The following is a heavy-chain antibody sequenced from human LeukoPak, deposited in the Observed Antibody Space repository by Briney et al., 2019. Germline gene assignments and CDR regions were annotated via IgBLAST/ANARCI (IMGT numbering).Heavy chain of an antibody. V-gene: IGHV3-30*02. CDR3: AKAGGYDFWSGTRYYYYMDV. CDR2: IRYDGSNK. Sequence: GGSLRLSCAASGFTFSSYGMHWVRQAPGKGLEWVAFIRYDGSNKYYADSVKGRFTISRDNSKNTLYLQMNSLRAENTAVYYCAKAGGYDFWSGTRYYYYMDVWGKGTTVTVSS. J-gene: IGHJ6*03. D-gene: IGHD3-3*01. CDR1: GFTFSSYG.